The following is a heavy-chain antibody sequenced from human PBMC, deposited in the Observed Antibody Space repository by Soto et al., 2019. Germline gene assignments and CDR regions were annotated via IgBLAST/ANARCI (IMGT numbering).Heavy chain of an antibody. V-gene: IGHV1-69*01. Sequence: QVQLVQSGAAVKKPGSSVKVSCKASGRTFSSYTITWVRQAPGQGLEWMGGITPMFGTPNYAQKFRGRVTITADESSSTAYMELSSLRSEDTAMYFCARDGTLYDSRAYYYLYWGQGTLVTVSS. D-gene: IGHD3-22*01. CDR1: GRTFSSYT. CDR3: ARDGTLYDSRAYYYLY. CDR2: ITPMFGTP. J-gene: IGHJ4*02.